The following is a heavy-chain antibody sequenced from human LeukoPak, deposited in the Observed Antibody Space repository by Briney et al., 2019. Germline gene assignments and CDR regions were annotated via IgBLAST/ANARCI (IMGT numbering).Heavy chain of an antibody. Sequence: PGGSLRLSCAASGFTFSGYGMHWVRQAPGKGLEWVAFIRYDGSNKYYGDSVKGRFTISRDNSKNTLYVQMNSLRAEDTAVYYCAKDLGMAGGYYYYYSMDVWGKGTTVTVSS. CDR1: GFTFSGYG. D-gene: IGHD6-19*01. J-gene: IGHJ6*03. V-gene: IGHV3-30*02. CDR2: IRYDGSNK. CDR3: AKDLGMAGGYYYYYSMDV.